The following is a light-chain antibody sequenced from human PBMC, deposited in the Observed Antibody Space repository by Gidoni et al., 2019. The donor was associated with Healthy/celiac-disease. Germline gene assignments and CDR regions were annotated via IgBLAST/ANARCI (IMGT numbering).Light chain of an antibody. V-gene: IGKV3-11*01. CDR1: QSVSSY. CDR2: DAS. CDR3: QQRSNWPPLFT. J-gene: IGKJ3*01. Sequence: EIVLTQSPATLSLSPRERATLSCRASQSVSSYLAWYQPKPGQAPRFLIYDASNRATGIPARFSGSGSGTDFTLTISSLEPEDFAFYYCQQRSNWPPLFTFGPGTKVDIK.